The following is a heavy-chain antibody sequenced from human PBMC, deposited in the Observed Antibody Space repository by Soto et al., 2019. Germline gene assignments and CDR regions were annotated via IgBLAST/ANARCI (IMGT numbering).Heavy chain of an antibody. D-gene: IGHD6-13*01. CDR3: ARLTAGTSGYYYYYMDV. CDR1: GGSISSSSYY. J-gene: IGHJ6*03. Sequence: SETLSLTTTFYGGSISSSSYYWGWIRQPPGKGLEWIGTIYYSGSTYYNPSLKSRVTISVDTSKNQFSLKLSSVTAADTAVYYCARLTAGTSGYYYYYMDVWGKGTTVT. V-gene: IGHV4-39*01. CDR2: IYYSGST.